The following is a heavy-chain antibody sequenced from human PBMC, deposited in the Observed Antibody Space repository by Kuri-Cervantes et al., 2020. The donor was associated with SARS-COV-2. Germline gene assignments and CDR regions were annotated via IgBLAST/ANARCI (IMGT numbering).Heavy chain of an antibody. CDR3: ARETVSGLFAY. J-gene: IGHJ4*02. V-gene: IGHV3-53*01. D-gene: IGHD4-11*01. Sequence: GESLKISCAASGFTVSSNYMSWVRQAPGKGLEWVSVVYSGGSTYYADSVKGRFTISRDNSKNTLYLQMNSLRAEDTAVYYCARETVSGLFAYWGQGTLVTVSS. CDR2: VYSGGST. CDR1: GFTVSSNY.